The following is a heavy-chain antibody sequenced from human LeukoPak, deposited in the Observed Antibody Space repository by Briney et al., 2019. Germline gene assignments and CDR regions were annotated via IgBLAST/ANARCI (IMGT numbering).Heavy chain of an antibody. J-gene: IGHJ6*02. CDR1: GGSISSSNW. CDR3: ARSPGVWSGYYFYYYGMDV. Sequence: SGTLSLTCAVSGGSISSSNWWSWVRQPPGKGLEWIGEIYHSGSTNYNPSLKSRVTISVDTSKNQFSLKLSSVTAADTAVYYCARSPGVWSGYYFYYYGMDVWGQGTTVTVSS. V-gene: IGHV4-4*02. CDR2: IYHSGST. D-gene: IGHD3-3*01.